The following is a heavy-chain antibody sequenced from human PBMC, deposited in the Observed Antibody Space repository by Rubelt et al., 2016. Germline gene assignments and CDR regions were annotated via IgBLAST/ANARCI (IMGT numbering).Heavy chain of an antibody. D-gene: IGHD3-16*02. CDR2: INHSGST. CDR3: ARVYDYVWGSYRHTPSFDY. V-gene: IGHV4-34*01. Sequence: QVQLQQWGAGLLKPSETLSLTCAVYGGSFSGYYWSWIRQPPGKGLEWIGEINHSGSTNYNPSLKRRVTISVDTSKNQLVLKLSSVTAADTAVYYCARVYDYVWGSYRHTPSFDYWGQGTLVTVSS. CDR1: GGSFSGYY. J-gene: IGHJ4*02.